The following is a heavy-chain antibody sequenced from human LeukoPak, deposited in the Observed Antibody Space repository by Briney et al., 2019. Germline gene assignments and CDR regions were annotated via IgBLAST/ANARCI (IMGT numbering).Heavy chain of an antibody. CDR1: NGSVSPYY. V-gene: IGHV4-4*07. J-gene: IGHJ3*02. CDR3: ATLYTSGWYGTFDI. Sequence: SETLSLTCTVSNGSVSPYYWSWIRQPAGQGLEWIGRIYITGSTTYSPSLKSRVTMSIDTSKNQFSLNLSSVTAADTAIYYCATLYTSGWYGTFDIWGQGTMVTVSS. CDR2: IYITGST. D-gene: IGHD6-19*01.